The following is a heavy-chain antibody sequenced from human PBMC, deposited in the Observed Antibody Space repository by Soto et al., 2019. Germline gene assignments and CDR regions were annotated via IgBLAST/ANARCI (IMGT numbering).Heavy chain of an antibody. J-gene: IGHJ4*02. CDR2: ISSSSSTI. D-gene: IGHD3-22*01. Sequence: EVQLVESGGGLVQPGGSLRLSCAASGFTFSSYSMNWVRQAPGKGLEWVSYISSSSSTIYYADSVKGRFTISRDNAKNSLYLQMNSLRAEDTAVYYCARDLFSSGYSSYYWGQGTLVTVSS. CDR3: ARDLFSSGYSSYY. CDR1: GFTFSSYS. V-gene: IGHV3-48*01.